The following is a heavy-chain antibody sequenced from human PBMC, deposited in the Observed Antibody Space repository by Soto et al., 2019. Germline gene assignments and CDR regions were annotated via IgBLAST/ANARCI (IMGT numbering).Heavy chain of an antibody. D-gene: IGHD5-12*01. V-gene: IGHV5-51*01. CDR3: ARRLSPGGRSTDGYNYPYYFDY. Sequence: PGESLKISCKGSGDSFTSYWIGWVRQMPGKGLEWMGIIYPGDSDTRYSPSFQGQVTISADKSISTAYLQWSSLKASDTAMYYCARRLSPGGRSTDGYNYPYYFDYWGQGTLVTVSS. CDR2: IYPGDSDT. CDR1: GDSFTSYW. J-gene: IGHJ4*02.